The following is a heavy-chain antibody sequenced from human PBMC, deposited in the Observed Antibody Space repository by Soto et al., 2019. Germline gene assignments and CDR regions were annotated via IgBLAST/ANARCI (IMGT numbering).Heavy chain of an antibody. V-gene: IGHV4-34*01. CDR2: INHSGST. J-gene: IGHJ6*02. CDR1: GGSFSGYY. CDR3: ARQVQRVVFGVVIIHYGMDV. D-gene: IGHD3-3*01. Sequence: QVQLQQWGAGLLKPSETLSLTCAVYGGSFSGYYWSWIRQPPGKGLEWIGEINHSGSTNYNPSLKSRVTISVDTSKNQFSLKLSSVTAADTAVYYCARQVQRVVFGVVIIHYGMDVWGQGTTVTVSS.